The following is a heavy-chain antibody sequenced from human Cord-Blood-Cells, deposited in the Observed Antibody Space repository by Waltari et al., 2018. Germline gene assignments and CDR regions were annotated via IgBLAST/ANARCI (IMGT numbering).Heavy chain of an antibody. CDR1: GYTFTSYG. Sequence: QVQLVQPGAEVKKTGASVTVPCKASGYTFTSYGISWVRQATGKGLEWMGWIRAYNGNTTYSQKLQGTVTMTTDTSTSTAYMVLRSLRSDYTAVYYCARTSQGTYSSSWYDYWGQGTLVTVSS. CDR2: IRAYNGNT. V-gene: IGHV1-18*04. D-gene: IGHD6-13*01. J-gene: IGHJ4*02. CDR3: ARTSQGTYSSSWYDY.